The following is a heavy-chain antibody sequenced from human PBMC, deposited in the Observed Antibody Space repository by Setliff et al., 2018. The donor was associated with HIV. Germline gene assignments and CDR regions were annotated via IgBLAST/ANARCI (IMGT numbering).Heavy chain of an antibody. V-gene: IGHV3-43D*04. CDR1: GFTFTDYI. CDR2: INSDGGST. D-gene: IGHD6-19*01. J-gene: IGHJ6*02. CDR3: AKGYRRSSGWPEYYYYAMDV. Sequence: GGSLRLSCAGSGFTFTDYIMHWVRQVPGKGLVWVSRINSDGGSTYYADSVKGRFTISRDNSKNSLYLQMNSLRAEDTALYYCAKGYRRSSGWPEYYYYAMDVWGQGTTVTVSS.